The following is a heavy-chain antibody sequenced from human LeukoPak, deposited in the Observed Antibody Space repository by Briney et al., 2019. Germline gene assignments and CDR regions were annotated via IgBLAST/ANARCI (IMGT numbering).Heavy chain of an antibody. CDR1: GFTFSSYA. Sequence: PGGSLRLSCAASGFTFSSYAMSWVRQAPGKGLEWVSAISGSGGSTYYADSVKGRFTISRDNFKNTLYLQMNSLRAEDTAVYYCAKNPGDSSGYYYLYYFDYWGQGTLVTVSS. V-gene: IGHV3-23*01. D-gene: IGHD3-22*01. CDR3: AKNPGDSSGYYYLYYFDY. J-gene: IGHJ4*02. CDR2: ISGSGGST.